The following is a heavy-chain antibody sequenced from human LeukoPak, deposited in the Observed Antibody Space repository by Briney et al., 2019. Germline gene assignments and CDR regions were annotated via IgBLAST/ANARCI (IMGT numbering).Heavy chain of an antibody. CDR3: ASPGYYYDSSGYRFDY. Sequence: ASVKVSCKASGYTFTNSYIHWVRQAPGQGLEWMGWINPNSGGTNYAQKFQGRVTMTRDTSISTAYMELSRLRSDDTAVYYCASPGYYYDSSGYRFDYWGQGTLVTVSS. CDR1: GYTFTNSY. V-gene: IGHV1-2*02. CDR2: INPNSGGT. J-gene: IGHJ4*02. D-gene: IGHD3-22*01.